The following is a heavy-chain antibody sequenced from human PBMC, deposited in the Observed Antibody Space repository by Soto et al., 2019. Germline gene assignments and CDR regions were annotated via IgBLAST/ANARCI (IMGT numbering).Heavy chain of an antibody. CDR1: GFTFSSYA. Sequence: PGGSLRLSCAASGFTFSSYAMSWVRQAPGKGLEWVSAISGSGGSTYYADSVKGRFTISRDNSKNTLYLQMNSLRAEDTAVYYCAKDPTYYYGSGGGYWGQGTLVTVSS. D-gene: IGHD3-10*01. V-gene: IGHV3-23*01. CDR3: AKDPTYYYGSGGGY. CDR2: ISGSGGST. J-gene: IGHJ4*02.